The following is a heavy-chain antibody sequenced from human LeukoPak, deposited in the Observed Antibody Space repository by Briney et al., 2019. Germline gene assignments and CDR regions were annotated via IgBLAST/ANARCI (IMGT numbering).Heavy chain of an antibody. V-gene: IGHV1-2*06. CDR2: INPNGGDT. Sequence: ASVKVSCKASEYTFTGYYMHWVRQAPGQGLEWMGRINPNGGDTHYAQKFQGRVTMTRDTSITTAYMELNRLRSDDTAVYYCARDFASSWPFDYWGQGTLVTVSS. D-gene: IGHD6-13*01. CDR1: EYTFTGYY. CDR3: ARDFASSWPFDY. J-gene: IGHJ4*02.